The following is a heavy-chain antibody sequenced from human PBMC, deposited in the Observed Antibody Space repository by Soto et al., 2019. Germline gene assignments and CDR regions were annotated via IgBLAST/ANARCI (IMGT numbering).Heavy chain of an antibody. CDR2: INPKTGTT. Sequence: ASVKVSCKASGYTFTNYYIHWVRQAPGQGLEWVGLINPKTGTTNDAPKFQGRVTMTTDTSTSTAYMELRSLTSDDTAMYYCAREGFCSSGSCALYFHDFFGMDVWGQGTTVTVSS. CDR1: GYTFTNYY. D-gene: IGHD2-15*01. CDR3: AREGFCSSGSCALYFHDFFGMDV. V-gene: IGHV1-2*06. J-gene: IGHJ6*02.